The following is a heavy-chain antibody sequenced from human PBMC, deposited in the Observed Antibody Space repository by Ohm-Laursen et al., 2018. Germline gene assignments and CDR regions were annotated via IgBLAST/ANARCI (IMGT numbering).Heavy chain of an antibody. CDR3: ASSSDGFDI. V-gene: IGHV3-30*03. Sequence: SLRLSCSASGFTFSSYGMHWVRQAPGKGLEWVAVISYDGSNKYYADSVKGRFTISRDNSKNTLYLQMNSLRSEDTAVYYCASSSDGFDIWGQGTMVTVSS. J-gene: IGHJ3*02. CDR1: GFTFSSYG. CDR2: ISYDGSNK.